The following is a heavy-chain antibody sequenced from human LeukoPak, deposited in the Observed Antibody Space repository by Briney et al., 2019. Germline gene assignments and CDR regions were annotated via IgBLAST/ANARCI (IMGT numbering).Heavy chain of an antibody. CDR2: ITGSGGTT. J-gene: IGHJ6*03. V-gene: IGHV3-23*01. D-gene: IGHD3-3*01. CDR3: AKDQDFWSGYGRVPYYMDV. Sequence: QTGGSLRLSCTVSGLSFRSRAFHWVRQAPGKGLDWVSSITGSGGTTFYADSVKGRFTISRDNSKNTLYLQMNSLRAEDTAVYYCAKDQDFWSGYGRVPYYMDVWGKGTTVTVSS. CDR1: GLSFRSRA.